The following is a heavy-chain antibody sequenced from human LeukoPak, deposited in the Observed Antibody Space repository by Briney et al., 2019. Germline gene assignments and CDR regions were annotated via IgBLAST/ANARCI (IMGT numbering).Heavy chain of an antibody. D-gene: IGHD1-26*01. CDR3: AKARGWALD. J-gene: IGHJ4*02. CDR1: GCTFDDYA. V-gene: IGHV3-43*02. Sequence: GGSLRLSCAASGCTFDDYAMHWVRQAPGKGLEWVSLISGDAYSTYYADSVKGRFTISRDNSKNSLYLQMNSLRPEDTALYYCAKARGWALDWGQGSLVTVSS. CDR2: ISGDAYST.